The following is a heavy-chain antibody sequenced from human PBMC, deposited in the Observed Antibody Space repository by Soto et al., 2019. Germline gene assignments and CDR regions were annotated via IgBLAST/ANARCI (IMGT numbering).Heavy chain of an antibody. Sequence: GASVKVSCKASGYTFTSYGISWVRQAPGQGLEWMGWIGPEDGETNYAQKLQGRVTMTEDTSTDTAYMELSSLRSEDTAVYYCATQIQLWLYRRGNAFDIWGQGTMVTVSS. CDR3: ATQIQLWLYRRGNAFDI. CDR2: IGPEDGET. V-gene: IGHV1-18*01. D-gene: IGHD5-18*01. CDR1: GYTFTSYG. J-gene: IGHJ3*02.